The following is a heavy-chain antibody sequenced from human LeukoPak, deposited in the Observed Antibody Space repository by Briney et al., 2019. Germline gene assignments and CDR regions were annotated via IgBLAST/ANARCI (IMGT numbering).Heavy chain of an antibody. CDR1: GFTFSNYG. CDR3: SKDGRGYSGYDLYYLDH. J-gene: IGHJ4*02. CDR2: IRYDGSNK. Sequence: GGSLRLSCAASGFTFSNYGMHRLRQAPGKGLEWVAFIRYDGSNKYYADSVKGRFTISRDNSKNTLYLQMDSLRAEDTAVYYCSKDGRGYSGYDLYYLDHWGQGTLVTVSS. V-gene: IGHV3-30*02. D-gene: IGHD5-12*01.